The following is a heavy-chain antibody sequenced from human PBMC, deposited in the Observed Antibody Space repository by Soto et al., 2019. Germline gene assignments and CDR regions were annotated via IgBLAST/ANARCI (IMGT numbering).Heavy chain of an antibody. J-gene: IGHJ6*02. CDR3: ARTRSFTLGFYYDGMDV. D-gene: IGHD6-6*01. CDR1: GYSFARYW. V-gene: IGHV5-51*01. CDR2: IYPGDSDT. Sequence: GESLKIACHGSGYSFARYWIGWVRQMPGKDLEWMGIIYPGDSDTRYSPSFQGQVTISADKSLRTAYLQWTSLKASDTALYYCARTRSFTLGFYYDGMDVWGQGTTVTVSS.